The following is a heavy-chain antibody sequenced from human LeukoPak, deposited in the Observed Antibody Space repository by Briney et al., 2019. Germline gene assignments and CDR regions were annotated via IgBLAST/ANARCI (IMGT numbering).Heavy chain of an antibody. D-gene: IGHD3-10*01. CDR2: INHSGST. CDR1: GGSISSYY. J-gene: IGHJ6*03. CDR3: ARAKRYYGSGSYYKNTYYYYYYMDV. Sequence: SETLSLTCTVSGGSISSYYWSWIRQPPGKGLEWIGEINHSGSTNYNPSLKSRVTISVDTSKNQFSLKLSSVTAADTAVYYCARAKRYYGSGSYYKNTYYYYYYMDVWGKGTTVTVSS. V-gene: IGHV4-34*01.